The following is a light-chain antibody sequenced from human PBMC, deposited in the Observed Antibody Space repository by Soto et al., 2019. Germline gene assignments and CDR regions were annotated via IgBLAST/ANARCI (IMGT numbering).Light chain of an antibody. J-gene: IGLJ1*01. CDR1: SSDVGAYDY. CDR2: EVS. CDR3: SSYTSSSTRV. Sequence: QSVLTQPASVSGSPGQSITISCTGTSSDVGAYDYVSWYQQHPDKAPKLMIYEVSNRPSGVSNRFSGSKSVNTATLTISGLQAEDEADYSSSYTSSSTRVFGTGTKVTVL. V-gene: IGLV2-14*03.